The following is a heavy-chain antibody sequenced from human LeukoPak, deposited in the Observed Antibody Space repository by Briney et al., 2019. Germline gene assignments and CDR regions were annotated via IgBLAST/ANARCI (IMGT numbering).Heavy chain of an antibody. CDR3: AKDRGSSWPHGFDY. CDR2: ISGGGGST. J-gene: IGHJ4*02. Sequence: GGSLRLSCAASGFTFSSYAMSWVRQAPGKGLEWVSAISGGGGSTYYADSVKGRFTISRDNSKNTLYLRMNSLRAEDTAVYYCAKDRGSSWPHGFDYWGQGTLVTVSS. CDR1: GFTFSSYA. D-gene: IGHD6-13*01. V-gene: IGHV3-23*01.